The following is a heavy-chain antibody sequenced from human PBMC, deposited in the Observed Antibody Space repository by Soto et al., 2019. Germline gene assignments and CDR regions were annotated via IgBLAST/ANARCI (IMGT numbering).Heavy chain of an antibody. CDR1: GYTFTSYG. D-gene: IGHD3-9*01. CDR3: ARGGYFDWLSPYYYGMDV. V-gene: IGHV1-18*01. CDR2: ISAYNGNT. Sequence: ASVKVSCTASGYTFTSYGISWVRQAPGQGLEWMGWISAYNGNTNYAQKLQGRVTKTTDTSTSTAYMELRSLRSDDTAVYYCARGGYFDWLSPYYYGMDVWGQGTTVTVSS. J-gene: IGHJ6*02.